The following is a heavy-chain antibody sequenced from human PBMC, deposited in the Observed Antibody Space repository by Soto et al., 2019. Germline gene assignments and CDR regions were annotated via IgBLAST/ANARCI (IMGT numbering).Heavy chain of an antibody. CDR3: ARCGGPADY. CDR1: GFNFNDYY. D-gene: IGHD2-21*01. CDR2: ISHSGHIT. V-gene: IGHV3-11*01. J-gene: IGHJ4*02. Sequence: QVQLVESGGGLVKPGGSLRLSCAASGFNFNDYYMSRIRQAPGKGLEWLSYISHSGHITNYADSVKGRFTISRDNAKNSLYLQLNSLRVEDTAVYYCARCGGPADYWGQGTLVTVSS.